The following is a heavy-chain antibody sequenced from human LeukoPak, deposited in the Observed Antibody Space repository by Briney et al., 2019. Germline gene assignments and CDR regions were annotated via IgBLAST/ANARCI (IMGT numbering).Heavy chain of an antibody. Sequence: GGSLRLSCAASGFTFSDYWMSWVRQAPGKGLEWVANINEDGSKTNYVDSVKGRFTISRDNAKNSLYLQMNSLRAEDTAVYYCARLRIGYWGQGTLVTVSS. D-gene: IGHD2-15*01. CDR3: ARLRIGY. CDR1: GFTFSDYW. J-gene: IGHJ4*02. CDR2: INEDGSKT. V-gene: IGHV3-7*01.